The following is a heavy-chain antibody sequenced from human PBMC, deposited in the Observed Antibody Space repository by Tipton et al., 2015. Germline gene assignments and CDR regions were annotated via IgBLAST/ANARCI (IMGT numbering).Heavy chain of an antibody. Sequence: GSLRLSCAASGLTFSSFWMSWVRQAPGKGLEWVSTISSSGGTTYYADSVKGRFSISRDNSRSTLYLQMNSLRADDTALYYCAKNWNSDYWGQGTLVTVSS. J-gene: IGHJ4*02. CDR1: GLTFSSFW. V-gene: IGHV3-23*01. D-gene: IGHD1-7*01. CDR3: AKNWNSDY. CDR2: ISSSGGTT.